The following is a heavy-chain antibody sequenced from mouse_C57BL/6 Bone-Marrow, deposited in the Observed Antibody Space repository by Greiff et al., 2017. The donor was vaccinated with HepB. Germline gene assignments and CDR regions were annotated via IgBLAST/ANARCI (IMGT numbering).Heavy chain of an antibody. CDR3: AIYGNYRYYAMDY. Sequence: QVHVKQSGPELVKPGASVKISCKASGYAFSSSWMNWVKQRPGKGLEWIGRIYPGDGDTNYNGKFKGKATLTADKSSSTAYMQLSSLTSEDSAVYFCAIYGNYRYYAMDYWGQGTSVTVSS. J-gene: IGHJ4*01. CDR1: GYAFSSSW. D-gene: IGHD2-1*01. CDR2: IYPGDGDT. V-gene: IGHV1-82*01.